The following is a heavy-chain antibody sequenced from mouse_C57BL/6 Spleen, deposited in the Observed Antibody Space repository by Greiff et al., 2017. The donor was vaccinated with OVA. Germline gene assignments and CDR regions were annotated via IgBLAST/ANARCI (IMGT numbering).Heavy chain of an antibody. CDR3: ARVKLDYAMDY. CDR1: GYTFTSYW. CDR2: IHPNSGST. V-gene: IGHV1-64*01. J-gene: IGHJ4*01. Sequence: VQLQQPGAELVKPGASVKLSCKASGYTFTSYWMHWVKQRPGQGLEWIGMIHPNSGSTNYNEKFKSKATLTVDKSSSTAYMQLSSLTSEDSAVYYCARVKLDYAMDYWGQGTSVTVSS.